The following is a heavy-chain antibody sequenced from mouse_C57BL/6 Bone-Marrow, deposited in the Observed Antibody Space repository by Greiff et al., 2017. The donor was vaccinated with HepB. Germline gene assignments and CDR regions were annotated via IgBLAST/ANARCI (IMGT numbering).Heavy chain of an antibody. J-gene: IGHJ3*01. CDR3: ARDEGWLLPPFAY. CDR1: GFTFSSYA. D-gene: IGHD2-3*01. V-gene: IGHV5-4*01. CDR2: ISDGGSYT. Sequence: EVKLVESGGGLVKPGGSLKLSCAASGFTFSSYAMSWVRQTPEKRLEWVATISDGGSYTYYPDNVKGRFTISRDNAKNNLYLQMSHLKSEDTAMYYCARDEGWLLPPFAYWGQGTLVTVSA.